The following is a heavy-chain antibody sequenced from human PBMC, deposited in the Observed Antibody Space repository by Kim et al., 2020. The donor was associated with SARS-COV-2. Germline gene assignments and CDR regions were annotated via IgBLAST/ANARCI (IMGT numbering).Heavy chain of an antibody. V-gene: IGHV1-18*01. D-gene: IGHD3-10*01. Sequence: ASVKVSCKASGYTFTSYGISWVRQAPGQGLEWIGWISAYNGNTNYAQKLQGRVTMTTDTSTSTAYMELRSLRSDDTAVYYCASIRGYYGSGRVGPHFDYWGQGTLVSVSS. CDR1: GYTFTSYG. CDR2: ISAYNGNT. CDR3: ASIRGYYGSGRVGPHFDY. J-gene: IGHJ4*02.